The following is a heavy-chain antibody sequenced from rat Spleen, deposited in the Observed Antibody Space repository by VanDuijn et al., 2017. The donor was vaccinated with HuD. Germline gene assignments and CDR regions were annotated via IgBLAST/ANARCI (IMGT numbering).Heavy chain of an antibody. Sequence: EVQLVESDGGLVQPGRSLKLSCAASGFTFSDYYMAWVRQAPTKGLEWVASITNAAGKVYYPDSVKGRFTISRDTAQNILYLQMNSPRSEDTATYYGARHPNNYGWFAYWGQGTLVTVSS. D-gene: IGHD1-10*01. CDR3: ARHPNNYGWFAY. V-gene: IGHV5-25*01. CDR1: GFTFSDYY. J-gene: IGHJ3*01. CDR2: ITNAAGKV.